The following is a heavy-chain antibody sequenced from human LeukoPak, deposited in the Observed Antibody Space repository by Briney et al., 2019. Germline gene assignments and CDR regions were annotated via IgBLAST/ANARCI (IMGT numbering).Heavy chain of an antibody. CDR1: GFAFSNYA. CDR2: ISGGGANP. V-gene: IGHV3-23*01. J-gene: IGHJ4*02. Sequence: GGSLRLSCAASGFAFSNYAMSWVRQAPGKGLEWVSAISGGGANPFFAASVKGRFTISRDNSKNTLYLQMSSLRGDDTASYYCAKGMVAATSYYFDSWGQGPLVTVSS. D-gene: IGHD2-15*01. CDR3: AKGMVAATSYYFDS.